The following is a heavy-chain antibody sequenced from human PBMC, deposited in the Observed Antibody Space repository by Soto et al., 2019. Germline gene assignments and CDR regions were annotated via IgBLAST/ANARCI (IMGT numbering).Heavy chain of an antibody. J-gene: IGHJ4*02. CDR3: ARDNCGGDCPLDY. CDR1: GFTFSSYA. CDR2: ISYDGSNK. D-gene: IGHD2-21*02. Sequence: QVQLVESGGGVVQPGRSLRLSCAASGFTFSSYAMHWVRQAPGKGLEWVAVISYDGSNKYYADSVKGRFTISRDNSKNTLYLQMNSLRAEDTAVYYGARDNCGGDCPLDYWGQGTLVTVSS. V-gene: IGHV3-30-3*01.